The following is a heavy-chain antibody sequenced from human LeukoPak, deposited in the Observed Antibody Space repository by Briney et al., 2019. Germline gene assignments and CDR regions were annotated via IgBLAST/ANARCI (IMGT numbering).Heavy chain of an antibody. J-gene: IGHJ4*02. CDR1: GFTFGTYW. Sequence: GGSLRISCAASGFTFGTYWMIWVRQAPGKGLEWVSVIYSGGTTYYADSVKGRFTISRDNSKNTLYLQMNSLRAEDTAVYYCARERGRATVYFDSWGQGTLVTVSS. V-gene: IGHV3-53*01. CDR2: IYSGGTT. D-gene: IGHD1-26*01. CDR3: ARERGRATVYFDS.